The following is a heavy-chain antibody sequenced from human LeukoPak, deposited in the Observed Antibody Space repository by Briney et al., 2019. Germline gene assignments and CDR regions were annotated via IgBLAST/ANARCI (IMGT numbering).Heavy chain of an antibody. Sequence: SETLSLTCTVSGGSISTTSYYWGWIRQPPGKGLEWIGSFYYSGSTYYNPSLKSRVTISVDTSKNQFSLKLSSATATDTAVYYCARRRSGNSYVDYWGQGTLVTVSS. D-gene: IGHD5-18*01. J-gene: IGHJ4*02. CDR1: GGSISTTSYY. CDR3: ARRRSGNSYVDY. CDR2: FYYSGST. V-gene: IGHV4-39*01.